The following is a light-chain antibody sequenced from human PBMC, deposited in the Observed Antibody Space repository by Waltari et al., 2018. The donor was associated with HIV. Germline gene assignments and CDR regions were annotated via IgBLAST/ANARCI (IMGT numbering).Light chain of an antibody. V-gene: IGKV3-20*01. Sequence: EIVFTQSPGTLSLSPGERATLSSRASQSIINNYLAWFQQRPGQAPRLLVYAASSSATGTPDSFSGSGYGTDFSRTISRLEPEDFSVYYGQKYSSAQWTFGQGPKVDIK. CDR2: AAS. CDR3: QKYSSAQWT. J-gene: IGKJ1*01. CDR1: QSIINNY.